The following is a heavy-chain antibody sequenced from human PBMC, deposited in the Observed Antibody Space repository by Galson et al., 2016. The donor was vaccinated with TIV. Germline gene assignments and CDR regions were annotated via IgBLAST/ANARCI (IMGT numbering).Heavy chain of an antibody. CDR3: AKDAKYQMPRNWFDA. CDR1: GFTFSDYA. J-gene: IGHJ5*02. V-gene: IGHV3-23*01. CDR2: INTFGAGT. D-gene: IGHD2-2*01. Sequence: SLRLSCAASGFTFSDYAMNWVRQAPGRGLEWVSSINTFGAGTYYADSVKGRFTISRDNSRNTLYLHMTGLRVEDTAFYYCAKDAKYQMPRNWFDAWGQGTLVTVS.